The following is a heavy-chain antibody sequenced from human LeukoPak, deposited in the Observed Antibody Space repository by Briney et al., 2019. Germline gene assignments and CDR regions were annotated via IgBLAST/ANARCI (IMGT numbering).Heavy chain of an antibody. V-gene: IGHV4-34*01. Sequence: SETLSLTCAVYGGSFSGYYWSWIRQPPGKGLEWIGEINHSGSTNYNPSLKSRVTISVDTSKNQFSLKLNSVTAADTAVYYCARGTTGYSSSWYPRPHYYYMDVWGKGTTVTVSS. CDR1: GGSFSGYY. D-gene: IGHD6-13*01. CDR2: INHSGST. J-gene: IGHJ6*03. CDR3: ARGTTGYSSSWYPRPHYYYMDV.